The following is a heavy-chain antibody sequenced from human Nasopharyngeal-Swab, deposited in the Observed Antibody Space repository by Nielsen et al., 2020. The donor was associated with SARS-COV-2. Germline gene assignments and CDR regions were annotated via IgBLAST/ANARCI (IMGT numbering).Heavy chain of an antibody. J-gene: IGHJ5*02. CDR3: AKEGATGWFDP. CDR2: IYYSGST. CDR1: GGSVRNYY. Sequence: SETLSLTCTVSGGSVRNYYWSWVRQPPGKGLEWIGYIYYSGSTKYNPSPKSRVTISVDTSKNQFSLKLTSVTAADTAVYYCAKEGATGWFDPWGQGTLVTVSS. V-gene: IGHV4-59*02.